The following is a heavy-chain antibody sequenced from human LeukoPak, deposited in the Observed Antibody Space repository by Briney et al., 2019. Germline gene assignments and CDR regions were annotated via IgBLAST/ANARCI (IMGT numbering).Heavy chain of an antibody. V-gene: IGHV1-2*04. Sequence: ASVKVSCKASGYTFTGYYMHWVRQAPGQGLEWMGWINPNSGGTNYAQKFQGWVTMTRDTSICTVYMELSRLRSDDTAVYYCARVGYYESSGYYEYWGQGTLVTVSS. CDR2: INPNSGGT. D-gene: IGHD3-22*01. CDR1: GYTFTGYY. CDR3: ARVGYYESSGYYEY. J-gene: IGHJ4*02.